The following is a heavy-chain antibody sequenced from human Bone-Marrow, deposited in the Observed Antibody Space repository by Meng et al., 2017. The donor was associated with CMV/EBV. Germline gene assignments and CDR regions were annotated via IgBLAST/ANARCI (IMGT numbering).Heavy chain of an antibody. D-gene: IGHD1-26*01. CDR2: INPNSGGT. CDR3: AREGGSGSYGLNWFDP. V-gene: IGHV1-2*02. J-gene: IGHJ5*02. Sequence: ASVKVSCKASGYTFTGYYMHWVRQAPGQGLEWMGWINPNSGGTNYAQKFQGRVTMTRDTSLGTVYMELSRLRSDDTAVYYRAREGGSGSYGLNWFDPWGQGTRVTGSS. CDR1: GYTFTGYY.